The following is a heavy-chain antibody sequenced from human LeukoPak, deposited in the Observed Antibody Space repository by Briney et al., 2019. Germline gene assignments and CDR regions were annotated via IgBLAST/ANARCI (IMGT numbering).Heavy chain of an antibody. D-gene: IGHD6-6*01. Sequence: ASVKVSCKAFGYTFTSHTITWVRQAPGQGLEWMGIINPSGGSTSYAQKFQGRVTMTRDMSTSTVYMELSSLRSEDTAVYYCARGSSSSYYFDYWGQGTLVTVSS. CDR3: ARGSSSSYYFDY. CDR1: GYTFTSHT. CDR2: INPSGGST. V-gene: IGHV1-46*01. J-gene: IGHJ4*02.